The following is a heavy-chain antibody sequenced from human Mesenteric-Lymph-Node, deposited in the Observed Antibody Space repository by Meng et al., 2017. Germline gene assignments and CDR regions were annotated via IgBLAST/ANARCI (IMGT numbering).Heavy chain of an antibody. Sequence: ASVKVSCKASGYTFTGYYMHWVRQAPGQGREWMGRINPNSGGTNYAQKFQGRVTMTRDTSISTAYMELSRLRSDDTAVYYCASDYGDYVVSLGYWGQGTLVTVSS. CDR3: ASDYGDYVVSLGY. CDR1: GYTFTGYY. D-gene: IGHD4-17*01. V-gene: IGHV1-2*06. CDR2: INPNSGGT. J-gene: IGHJ4*02.